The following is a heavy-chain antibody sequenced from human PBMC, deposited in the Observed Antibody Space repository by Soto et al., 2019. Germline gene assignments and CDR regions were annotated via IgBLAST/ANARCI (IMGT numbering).Heavy chain of an antibody. CDR3: ARDLRKGSYYYDSSGYPSPADYYYYGMDV. CDR1: GFTFSSYS. D-gene: IGHD3-22*01. Sequence: PGGSLRLSCAASGFTFSSYSMNWVRQAPGKGLEWVSYISSSSSTTYYADSVKGRFTISRDNSKNTLYLQMNSLRAEDTAVYYCARDLRKGSYYYDSSGYPSPADYYYYGMDVWGQGTTVTVSS. V-gene: IGHV3-48*01. CDR2: ISSSSSTT. J-gene: IGHJ6*02.